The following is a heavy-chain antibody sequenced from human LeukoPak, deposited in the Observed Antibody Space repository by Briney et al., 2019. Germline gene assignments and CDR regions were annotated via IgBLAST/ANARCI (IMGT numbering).Heavy chain of an antibody. D-gene: IGHD6-13*01. CDR2: IYSGGST. Sequence: GGSLRLSCAASGFTFSSNYMSWVRQAPGKGLEWVSVIYSGGSTYYSDSVKGRFTISRDNYKNTLYLQMNSLRAEDTAVYYCARGPQQLDHFFDYWGQGTLVTVSS. J-gene: IGHJ4*02. V-gene: IGHV3-53*01. CDR1: GFTFSSNY. CDR3: ARGPQQLDHFFDY.